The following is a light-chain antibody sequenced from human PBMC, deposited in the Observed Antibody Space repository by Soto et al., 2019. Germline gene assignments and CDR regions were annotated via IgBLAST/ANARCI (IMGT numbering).Light chain of an antibody. CDR1: SGHISYA. Sequence: QPVLTQPPSASASLGASVKLTCTLSSGHISYAIAWHQQQPEKGPRYLMKLNSDGSHSKGDGIPGRFSGSSSGAARYLTISSLQSEDDADYYCQTWSTDIRVFGGGTKLTVL. J-gene: IGLJ3*02. V-gene: IGLV4-69*01. CDR3: QTWSTDIRV. CDR2: LNSDGSH.